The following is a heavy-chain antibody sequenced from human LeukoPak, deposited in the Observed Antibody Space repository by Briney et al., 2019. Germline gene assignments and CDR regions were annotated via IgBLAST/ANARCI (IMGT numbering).Heavy chain of an antibody. J-gene: IGHJ4*02. D-gene: IGHD2-21*01. CDR3: AREEASVGDY. Sequence: SETLSLTCTVSGGSISSNSHYWAWIRQPPGKGLEWIGSIHYRGGTFYSPSLKSRVTISVDTSKNQFSLILTSVTASDTAVYYCAREEASVGDYWGQGILVTVSS. CDR1: GGSISSNSHY. CDR2: IHYRGGT. V-gene: IGHV4-39*01.